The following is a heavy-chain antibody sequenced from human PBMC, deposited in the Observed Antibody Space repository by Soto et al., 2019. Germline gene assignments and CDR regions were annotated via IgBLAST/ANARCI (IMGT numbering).Heavy chain of an antibody. J-gene: IGHJ6*02. V-gene: IGHV1-69*12. Sequence: QVQLVQSGAEVKKPGSSVKVSCKTSGGTFSTSAISWVRQAPGQGLEWVGGIMPVFPTPDYAQNFQGRVTITADDSTTTAYLKLTSLRADDTAVYYCARDKVRLQLGGNYYYILDDWGQGTAITVSS. D-gene: IGHD1-1*01. CDR1: GGTFSTSA. CDR3: ARDKVRLQLGGNYYYILDD. CDR2: IMPVFPTP.